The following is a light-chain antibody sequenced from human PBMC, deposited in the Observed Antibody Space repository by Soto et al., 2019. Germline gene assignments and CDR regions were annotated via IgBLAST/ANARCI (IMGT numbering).Light chain of an antibody. V-gene: IGKV1-27*01. CDR2: AAS. CDR3: QKYNSAPST. Sequence: DIQMTQSPSSLSASVGDRVTITCRASQGISNYLAWYQQKPGKVPKLLIYAASTLQSGVPYRFSGSGSGTEFTLTIRSLQPEDVATYYFQKYNSAPSTFGQGTKVEIK. J-gene: IGKJ1*01. CDR1: QGISNY.